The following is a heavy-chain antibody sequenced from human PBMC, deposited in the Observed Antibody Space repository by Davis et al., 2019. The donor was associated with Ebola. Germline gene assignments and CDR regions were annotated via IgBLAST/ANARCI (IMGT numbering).Heavy chain of an antibody. CDR2: IVVGSGNT. Sequence: SVKVSCKASGFTFTSSAMQWVRQARGQRLEWLGWIVVGSGNTNYAQKFQERVTITRDMSTSTAYMELSSLRSEDTAVYYCAADLQLWLRGYYYYGMDVWGQGTTVTVSS. V-gene: IGHV1-58*02. J-gene: IGHJ6*02. CDR1: GFTFTSSA. CDR3: AADLQLWLRGYYYYGMDV. D-gene: IGHD5-18*01.